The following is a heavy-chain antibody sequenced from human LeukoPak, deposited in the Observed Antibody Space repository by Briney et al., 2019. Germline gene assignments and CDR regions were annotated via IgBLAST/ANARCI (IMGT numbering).Heavy chain of an antibody. D-gene: IGHD3-22*01. CDR2: TYYSGST. CDR3: AREKIGYYDGSGRGWFDP. Sequence: SETLSLTCTVSGGSISSYYWSWVRQPPGKGLEWVGDTYYSGSTNYNPSLKSRVTISVDTSKNQFSLKLSSVTAADTAMYYCAREKIGYYDGSGRGWFDPWGQGTLVTVSS. V-gene: IGHV4-59*01. CDR1: GGSISSYY. J-gene: IGHJ5*02.